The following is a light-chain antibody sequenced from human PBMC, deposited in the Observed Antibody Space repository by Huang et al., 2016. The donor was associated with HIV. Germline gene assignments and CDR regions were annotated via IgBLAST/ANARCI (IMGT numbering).Light chain of an antibody. J-gene: IGKJ2*01. V-gene: IGKV1-16*01. Sequence: SASVGDSVTITCRASQDISNYLAWFQQKPGKAPKSLIFATSTLHSGVPSRFSGSGSGTAFTLTINNLQPEDFATYYCQQYSDYPRTFGQGTKLDIK. CDR3: QQYSDYPRT. CDR2: ATS. CDR1: QDISNY.